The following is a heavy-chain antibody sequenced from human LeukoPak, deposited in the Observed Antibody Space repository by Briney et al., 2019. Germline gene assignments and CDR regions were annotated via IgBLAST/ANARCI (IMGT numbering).Heavy chain of an antibody. Sequence: PGGSLRLSCAASGFTFSSYAMSWVRLAPGKGLEWVSAISGSGGSTYYADSVKGRFTISRDNSKNTLYLQMNSLRAEDTAVYYCAKDCSGVSCYPHFDYWGQGTLVTVSS. CDR3: AKDCSGVSCYPHFDY. J-gene: IGHJ4*02. V-gene: IGHV3-23*01. D-gene: IGHD2-15*01. CDR1: GFTFSSYA. CDR2: ISGSGGST.